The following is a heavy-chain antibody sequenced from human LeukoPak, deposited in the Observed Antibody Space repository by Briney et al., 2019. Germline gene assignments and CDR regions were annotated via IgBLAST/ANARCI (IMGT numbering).Heavy chain of an antibody. Sequence: PGGSLRLSCAASGFTFNTHGMHWVRQAPGKGLECVAAIWFDGSVKHYSAAVKGRFTISRDNSLNTLYMQMNSLRVEDTAIYYCAKDTAVQFLEPAFWGQGTLVTVSS. V-gene: IGHV3-33*06. CDR2: IWFDGSVK. CDR1: GFTFNTHG. CDR3: AKDTAVQFLEPAF. D-gene: IGHD3-3*01. J-gene: IGHJ4*02.